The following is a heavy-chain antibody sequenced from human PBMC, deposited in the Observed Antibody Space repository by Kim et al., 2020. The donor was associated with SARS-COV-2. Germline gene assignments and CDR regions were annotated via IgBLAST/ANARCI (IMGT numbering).Heavy chain of an antibody. V-gene: IGHV3-53*01. D-gene: IGHD5-12*01. CDR2: IYYGGVK. CDR1: GFSVTAAH. CDR3: SKGPRDGYGRFDL. J-gene: IGHJ4*02. Sequence: GGSLRLSCVVSGFSVTAAHVAWARQSPGKGLEWVSVIYYGGVKPYAAAVKGRFTISRDINKNIVLFQLNSLRVEDTAMYYCSKGPRDGYGRFDLWGQGTLVTVSS.